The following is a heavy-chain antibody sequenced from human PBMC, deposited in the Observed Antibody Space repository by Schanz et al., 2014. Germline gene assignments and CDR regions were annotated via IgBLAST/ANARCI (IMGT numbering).Heavy chain of an antibody. J-gene: IGHJ4*02. Sequence: QVQLQESGPGLVKPSENLSLTCTVSDGSISSSSYYWGWIRQPPGKGLEWIGSIYQSGTTYYSPPLKGGAPISWDPSKTKYSLKLSSVTAADTAVYYCARPGGSSWSFAYWGLGRLVIVSS. V-gene: IGHV4-39*01. CDR2: IYQSGTT. D-gene: IGHD6-13*01. CDR3: ARPGGSSWSFAY. CDR1: DGSISSSSYY.